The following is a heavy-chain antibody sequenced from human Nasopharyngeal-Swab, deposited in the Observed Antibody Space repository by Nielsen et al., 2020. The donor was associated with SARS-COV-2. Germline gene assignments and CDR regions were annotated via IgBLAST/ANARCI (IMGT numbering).Heavy chain of an antibody. CDR1: GFTFSSYS. CDR3: ATVLGEKAYYYYCMDV. Sequence: GESLKISCAASGFTFSSYSMNWVRQAPGKGLEWVSYISSSSSTIYYADSVKGRFTISRDNSKDSLYLQMNSLRDEDTAVYYCATVLGEKAYYYYCMDVWSQGTTVTVSS. J-gene: IGHJ6*02. CDR2: ISSSSSTI. D-gene: IGHD3-16*01. V-gene: IGHV3-48*02.